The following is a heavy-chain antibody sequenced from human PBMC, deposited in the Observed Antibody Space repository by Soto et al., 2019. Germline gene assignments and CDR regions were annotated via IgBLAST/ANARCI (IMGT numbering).Heavy chain of an antibody. J-gene: IGHJ3*02. Sequence: EVQLVESGGGLVKPGGSLRLSCAASGFTFSSYSMNWVRQAPGKGLEWVSSISSTSSYIYYADSLKGRFTISRDNAKQSLYLKITSRRPENTAVYYCVKDHHHAAFDIWGQGTMVTVSS. V-gene: IGHV3-21*01. CDR1: GFTFSSYS. CDR2: ISSTSSYI. CDR3: VKDHHHAAFDI.